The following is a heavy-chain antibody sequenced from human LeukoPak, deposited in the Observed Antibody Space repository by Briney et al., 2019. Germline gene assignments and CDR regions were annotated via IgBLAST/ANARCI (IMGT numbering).Heavy chain of an antibody. Sequence: ASVKVSCKASGFTFTDHYMHWVRQAPGQGLEWMGWINGKRGDTNYAQNFQERVTMTRDTSNSTVYMELSRLTVDDTAVYYCARDHDWGVDYWGQGTLVTVSS. CDR1: GFTFTDHY. J-gene: IGHJ4*02. D-gene: IGHD7-27*01. V-gene: IGHV1-2*02. CDR3: ARDHDWGVDY. CDR2: INGKRGDT.